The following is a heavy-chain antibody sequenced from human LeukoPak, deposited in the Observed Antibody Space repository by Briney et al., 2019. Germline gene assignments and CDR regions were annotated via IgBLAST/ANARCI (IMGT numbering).Heavy chain of an antibody. CDR1: GFTFNNYS. D-gene: IGHD2-15*01. J-gene: IGHJ4*02. CDR2: MSSSDDGR. Sequence: PGGSLRLSCAASGFTFNNYSMNWVRQAPGKGLEWVSAMSSSDDGRYYAASVRGRFTISRDTSRSTLYLQMNSLRAEDAAVYYCAKAPVTSCRGAFCYPFDYWGQGTLVTVSS. CDR3: AKAPVTSCRGAFCYPFDY. V-gene: IGHV3-23*01.